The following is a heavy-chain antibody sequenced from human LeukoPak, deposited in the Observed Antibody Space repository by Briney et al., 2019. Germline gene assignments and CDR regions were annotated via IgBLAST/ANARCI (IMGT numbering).Heavy chain of an antibody. CDR3: AREVEYYDSSGYRPHAFDI. D-gene: IGHD3-22*01. J-gene: IGHJ3*02. Sequence: SETLSLTCTVSGGSIISSNHYWGWTRQPPGKGLEWFGSISYSGGTAYNPSLRSRVTISVDTSKNQFSLKVNSVAAADTAVYYCAREVEYYDSSGYRPHAFDIWGQGTLVTVSS. CDR2: ISYSGGT. V-gene: IGHV4-39*02. CDR1: GGSIISSNHY.